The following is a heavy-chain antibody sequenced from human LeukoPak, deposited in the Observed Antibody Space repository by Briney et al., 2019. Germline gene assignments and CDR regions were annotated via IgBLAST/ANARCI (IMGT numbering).Heavy chain of an antibody. CDR1: GFTFSSYE. CDR2: ISSSGSTI. CDR3: AKDRTNYYDSSGYYFPDAFDI. V-gene: IGHV3-48*03. D-gene: IGHD3-22*01. J-gene: IGHJ3*02. Sequence: GSLRLSCAASGFTFSSYEMNWVRQAPGKGLEWVSYISSSGSTIYYADSVKGRFTISRDNSRNTLYLQMSSLRTEDTALYYCAKDRTNYYDSSGYYFPDAFDIWGQGTMVTVSS.